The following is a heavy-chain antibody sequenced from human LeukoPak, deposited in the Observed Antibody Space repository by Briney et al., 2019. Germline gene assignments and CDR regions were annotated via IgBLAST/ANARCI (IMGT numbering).Heavy chain of an antibody. CDR3: ASLRNGHFDY. CDR1: GYTLTELS. V-gene: IGHV1-24*01. D-gene: IGHD2-8*01. J-gene: IGHJ4*02. CDR2: FDPEDGET. Sequence: ASVKVSCKVSGYTLTELSMHWVRQAPGKGLEWMGGFDPEDGETIYAQKFQGRVTMTEDTSTDTAYMELSSVTAADTAVYYCASLRNGHFDYWGQGTLVTVSS.